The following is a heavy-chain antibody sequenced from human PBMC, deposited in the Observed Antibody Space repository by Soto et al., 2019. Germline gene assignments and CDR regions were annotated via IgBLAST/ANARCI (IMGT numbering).Heavy chain of an antibody. CDR3: ARVSAAGRGIAATGGLYYYGMDV. CDR2: IIPIFGTA. CDR1: GGTFSSYA. Sequence: QVQLVQSGAEVKKPGSSVKVSCKASGGTFSSYAISWVRQAPGQGLEWMGGIIPIFGTANYAQKFQGRVTITADESTSTAYMELSSLRSDDTAVYYCARVSAAGRGIAATGGLYYYGMDVWGQGTTVTVSS. J-gene: IGHJ6*02. V-gene: IGHV1-69*01. D-gene: IGHD6-13*01.